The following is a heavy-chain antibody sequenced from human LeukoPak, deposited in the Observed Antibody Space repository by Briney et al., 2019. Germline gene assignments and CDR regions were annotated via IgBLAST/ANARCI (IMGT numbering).Heavy chain of an antibody. CDR3: ASSSPYCSSTSCYTSYYYGMDV. J-gene: IGHJ6*02. CDR2: ISYDGSNK. Sequence: GGPLRLSCAASGFTFSSYAMHWVRQAPGKGLEWVAVISYDGSNKYYADSVKGRFTISRDNSKNTLYLQMNSLRAEDTAVYYCASSSPYCSSTSCYTSYYYGMDVWGQGTTVTVSS. D-gene: IGHD2-2*02. V-gene: IGHV3-30-3*01. CDR1: GFTFSSYA.